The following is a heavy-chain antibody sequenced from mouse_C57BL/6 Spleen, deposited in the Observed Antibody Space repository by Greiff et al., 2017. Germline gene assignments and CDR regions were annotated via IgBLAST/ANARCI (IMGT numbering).Heavy chain of an antibody. V-gene: IGHV1-18*01. CDR2: INPNNGGT. J-gene: IGHJ1*03. CDR1: GYTLTDYN. Sequence: VQLKQSGPELVKPGASVKIPCKASGYTLTDYNMDWVKQSHGKSLEWIGDINPNNGGTIYNQKFKGKATLTVDKSSSTAYMELRSLTSEDTAVYYCARRGYYGSSYWYFDVWGTGTTVTVAS. CDR3: ARRGYYGSSYWYFDV. D-gene: IGHD1-1*01.